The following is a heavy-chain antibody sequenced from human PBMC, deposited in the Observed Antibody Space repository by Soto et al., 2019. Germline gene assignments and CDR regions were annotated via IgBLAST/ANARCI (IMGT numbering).Heavy chain of an antibody. J-gene: IGHJ6*02. Sequence: SLRLSCAASGFTFSSYAMHWVRQAPGKGLEWVAVISYDGSNKYYADSVKGRFTISRDNSKNTLYLQMNSLRAEDTAVYYCARDELIVVVPAALNYYYHYGMAVWGQGSTVTVSS. D-gene: IGHD2-2*01. CDR1: GFTFSSYA. CDR3: ARDELIVVVPAALNYYYHYGMAV. CDR2: ISYDGSNK. V-gene: IGHV3-30-3*01.